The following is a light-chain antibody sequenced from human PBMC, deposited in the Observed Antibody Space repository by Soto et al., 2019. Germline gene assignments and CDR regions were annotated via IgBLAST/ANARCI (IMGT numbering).Light chain of an antibody. J-gene: IGKJ1*01. CDR3: QQYGSSPWT. CDR1: QSVSSSY. Sequence: EIVLTQSPATLSLSPGERATLSCRAIQSVSSSYLAWYQQKPGQAPRLLIYGASSRATGIPDRFSGSGSGTDFTLTISRLEPEDFAVYYCQQYGSSPWTFGQGTKVDIK. V-gene: IGKV3-20*01. CDR2: GAS.